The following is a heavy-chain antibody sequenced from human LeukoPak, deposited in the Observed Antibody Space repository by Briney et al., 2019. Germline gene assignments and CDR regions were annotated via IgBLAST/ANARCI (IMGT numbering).Heavy chain of an antibody. CDR3: ARFRQIGGVNWFDP. D-gene: IGHD2-8*01. J-gene: IGHJ5*02. Sequence: ASVKVSCKASGYTFTGYYMHWVRQAPGQGLEWMGWINPNSGGTNYAQKFQGRVTMTRDTSISTAYMELSRLRSDDTAVYYCARFRQIGGVNWFDPWGQGTLVTVSS. CDR2: INPNSGGT. V-gene: IGHV1-2*02. CDR1: GYTFTGYY.